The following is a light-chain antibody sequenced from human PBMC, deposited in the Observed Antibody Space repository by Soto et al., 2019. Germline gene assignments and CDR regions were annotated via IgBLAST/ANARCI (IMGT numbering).Light chain of an antibody. V-gene: IGKV3-20*01. CDR3: QQYGSSPRT. CDR1: QSVSSSY. CDR2: GAS. J-gene: IGKJ1*01. Sequence: EIVLTQSPGTLSLSPGERATLSCRASQSVSSSYLAWYQQKPGQAPRLLIYGASSRPTGIPDRFSGSGSGTHFTINISRLEPEDFAVYYCQQYGSSPRTFGQGTKVEIK.